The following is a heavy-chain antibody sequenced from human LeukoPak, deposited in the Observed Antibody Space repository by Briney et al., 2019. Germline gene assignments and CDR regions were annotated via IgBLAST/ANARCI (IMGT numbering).Heavy chain of an antibody. CDR3: ARDSGTTGEVKFDP. J-gene: IGHJ5*02. V-gene: IGHV1-8*03. Sequence: ASVKVSCKASGYTFTSNDINWVRQATGQGLEWMGWMNPNNGYTGYAQKFQDRVTITRNTSISTVYMELSSLRSDDTAVYFCARDSGTTGEVKFDPWGQGTLVTVSS. CDR1: GYTFTSND. D-gene: IGHD3-10*01. CDR2: MNPNNGYT.